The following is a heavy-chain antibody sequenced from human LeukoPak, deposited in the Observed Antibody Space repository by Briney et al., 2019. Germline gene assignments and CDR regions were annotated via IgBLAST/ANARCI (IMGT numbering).Heavy chain of an antibody. CDR2: ISSSSSYI. D-gene: IGHD3-22*01. CDR1: GFTFSSYS. J-gene: IGHJ4*02. CDR3: ASNPQVSYDSSGYSDY. Sequence: GGSLRLSCAASGFTFSSYSMNWVRQAPGKGLEWVSSISSSSSYIYYADSVKGRFTISRDNAKNSLYLQMNSLRAEDTAVYYCASNPQVSYDSSGYSDYWGQGTLVTVSS. V-gene: IGHV3-21*01.